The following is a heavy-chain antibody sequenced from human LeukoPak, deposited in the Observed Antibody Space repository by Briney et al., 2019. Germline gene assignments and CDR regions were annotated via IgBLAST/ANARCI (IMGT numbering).Heavy chain of an antibody. D-gene: IGHD2-15*01. V-gene: IGHV4-34*01. Sequence: SETLSLTCAVYGGSFSGYYWSWIRQPPGKGLEWIGEINHSGSTNYNPSLKSRVTISVDTSKNQFSLKLSSVTAADTAVYYCASSDVWDIVVTVAATWGQGTLVTVSS. CDR1: GGSFSGYY. CDR3: ASSDVWDIVVTVAAT. CDR2: INHSGST. J-gene: IGHJ5*02.